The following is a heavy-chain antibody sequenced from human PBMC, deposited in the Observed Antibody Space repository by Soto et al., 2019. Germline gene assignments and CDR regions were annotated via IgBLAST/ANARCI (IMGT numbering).Heavy chain of an antibody. CDR1: GFTFSSYG. V-gene: IGHV3-30*18. J-gene: IGHJ6*03. CDR2: ISYDGSNK. CDR3: AKMGLRGYYYYYMDV. Sequence: GGSLRLSCAASGFTFSSYGMHWVRQAPGKGLEWVAVISYDGSNKYYADSVKGRFTISRDNSKNTPYLQMNSLRAEDTAVYYCAKMGLRGYYYYYMDVWGKGTTVTVSS. D-gene: IGHD4-17*01.